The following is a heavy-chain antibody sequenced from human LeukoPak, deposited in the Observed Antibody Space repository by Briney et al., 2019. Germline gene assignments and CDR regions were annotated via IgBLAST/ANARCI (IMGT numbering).Heavy chain of an antibody. J-gene: IGHJ4*02. V-gene: IGHV3-48*01. CDR1: GFTFSSYS. D-gene: IGHD2-8*01. Sequence: GGSLRLSCAASGFTFSSYSMNWVRQAPGKGLEWVSYISSSSTIYYADSVKGRFTISRDNAKNSLYLQMNSLRAEDTAVHYCARDRRYCTNGVCYSSGYFDYWGQGTLVTVSS. CDR2: ISSSSTI. CDR3: ARDRRYCTNGVCYSSGYFDY.